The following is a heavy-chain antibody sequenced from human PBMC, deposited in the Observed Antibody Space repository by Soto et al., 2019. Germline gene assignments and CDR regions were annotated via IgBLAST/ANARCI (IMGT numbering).Heavy chain of an antibody. CDR2: IYWVADK. Sequence: QITLKESGPTLVKPTQTLTLTCTFSGFSLRTSGLGVGWIRQPPGKALEWLALIYWVADKRYHPSLNNRVTTXEDTSNNHVVLTMTNMDPVDTATYYCARRRLPVTVAPGFHRWGEGTMVTVSS. J-gene: IGHJ3*01. CDR1: GFSLRTSGLG. CDR3: ARRRLPVTVAPGFHR. D-gene: IGHD4-4*01. V-gene: IGHV2-5*02.